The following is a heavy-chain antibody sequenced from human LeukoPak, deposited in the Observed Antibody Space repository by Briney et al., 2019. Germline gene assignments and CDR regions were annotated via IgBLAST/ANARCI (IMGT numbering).Heavy chain of an antibody. CDR1: GFTFSGSA. V-gene: IGHV3-73*01. D-gene: IGHD3-10*01. CDR2: IRRKANSYST. J-gene: IGHJ4*02. Sequence: TGGSLRLSCAASGFTFSGSAMHWVRKASGKGLEWVGRIRRKANSYSTAYAASVKGRITISRDDSKNTAYLQMNSLKTEDTAVYYCTRRGRVNDYWGQGTLVTVSS. CDR3: TRRGRVNDY.